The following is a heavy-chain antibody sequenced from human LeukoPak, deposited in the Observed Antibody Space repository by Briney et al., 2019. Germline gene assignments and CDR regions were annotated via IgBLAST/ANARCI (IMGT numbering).Heavy chain of an antibody. Sequence: GASVNVSCKASGYTFTGYYMHWVRQAPGQGLEWMGWINPNSGGTNYAQKFQGRVTMTRDTSISTAYMELSRLRSDDTAVYYCAKGSRSIAVAGNYFDYWGQGTLVTVSS. CDR1: GYTFTGYY. D-gene: IGHD6-19*01. CDR3: AKGSRSIAVAGNYFDY. J-gene: IGHJ4*02. CDR2: INPNSGGT. V-gene: IGHV1-2*02.